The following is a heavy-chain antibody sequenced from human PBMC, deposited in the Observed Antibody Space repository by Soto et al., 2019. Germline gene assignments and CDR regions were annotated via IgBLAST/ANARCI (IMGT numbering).Heavy chain of an antibody. J-gene: IGHJ4*02. CDR3: AASDYEFGDFDY. CDR2: IYYSGST. Sequence: PSETLSLTCTVSGGSISSYYWSWIRQPPGKGLEWIGYIYYSGSTNYNPSLKSRVTISVDTSKNQFSLKLSSVTAADTAVYYCAASDYEFGDFDYWGQGTLVTVS. CDR1: GGSISSYY. D-gene: IGHD5-12*01. V-gene: IGHV4-59*08.